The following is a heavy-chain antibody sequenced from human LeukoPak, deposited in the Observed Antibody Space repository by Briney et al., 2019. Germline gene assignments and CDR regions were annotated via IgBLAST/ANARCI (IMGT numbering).Heavy chain of an antibody. CDR1: GFTFSSRG. V-gene: IGHV3-64D*06. CDR2: MTSNGGST. J-gene: IGHJ4*02. D-gene: IGHD2-2*01. CDR3: VSGYCSSTSSRFAY. Sequence: GGSLRLSCSASGFTFSSRGMHWVRQAPGKGLEYVSSMTSNGGSTYYADSVKGRFTISRDNSKNTLFLQMSSLRAEDSTVYYCVSGYCSSTSSRFAYWGQGTLVTVSS.